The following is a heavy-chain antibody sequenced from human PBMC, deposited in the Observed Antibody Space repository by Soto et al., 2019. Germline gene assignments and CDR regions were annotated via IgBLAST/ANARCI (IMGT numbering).Heavy chain of an antibody. Sequence: PSETLSLTCAVYGGSFSGYYWTWIRQPPGTGLEWIGEINHSGSTNYNPSLKSRVTISVDTSKNQFSLKLSSVTAADTAVYYCAWGDYYDSSGSYYYYGMDAWGQGTTVTVSS. CDR1: GGSFSGYY. CDR3: AWGDYYDSSGSYYYYGMDA. J-gene: IGHJ6*02. V-gene: IGHV4-34*01. CDR2: INHSGST. D-gene: IGHD3-22*01.